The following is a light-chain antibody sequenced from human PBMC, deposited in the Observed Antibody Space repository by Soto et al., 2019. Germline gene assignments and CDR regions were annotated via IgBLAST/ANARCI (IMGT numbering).Light chain of an antibody. Sequence: QSALTQPAFVSGSPGQSIAISCTGSSSDVGGYNYVSWYQQHPGKAPQLIIYEVTNRPSGVSNRFSGSKSGNTASLTISGLQAEDEADYYCSSYTSSSTRVFGTGTKVTVL. V-gene: IGLV2-14*01. CDR1: SSDVGGYNY. CDR3: SSYTSSSTRV. CDR2: EVT. J-gene: IGLJ1*01.